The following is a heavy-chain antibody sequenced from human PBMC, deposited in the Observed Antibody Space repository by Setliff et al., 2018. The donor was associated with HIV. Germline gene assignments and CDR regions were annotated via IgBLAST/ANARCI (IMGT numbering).Heavy chain of an antibody. J-gene: IGHJ5*02. CDR2: IIPIFGTA. CDR3: ARDLNVWIGSLWFDP. CDR1: GGTFSSYA. D-gene: IGHD3-16*01. Sequence: GASVKVSCKASGGTFSSYAISWVRQAPGQGLEWMGGIIPIFGTANYAQKFQGRVTITADESTSTAYMELSSLRSEDTAVYYCARDLNVWIGSLWFDPWGQGTLVTVSS. V-gene: IGHV1-69*13.